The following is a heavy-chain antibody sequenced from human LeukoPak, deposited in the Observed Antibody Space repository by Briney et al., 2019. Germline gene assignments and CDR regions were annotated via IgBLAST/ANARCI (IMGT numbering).Heavy chain of an antibody. Sequence: ASVKVSCKASGYTFTGYYMHWVRQATGQGLEWMGWMNPNSGNTGYAQKFQGRVTITRNTSISTAYMELSSLRSEDTAVYYCARAITMVRGRGFGYWGQGTLVTVSS. CDR2: MNPNSGNT. CDR3: ARAITMVRGRGFGY. CDR1: GYTFTGYY. J-gene: IGHJ4*02. V-gene: IGHV1-8*03. D-gene: IGHD3-10*01.